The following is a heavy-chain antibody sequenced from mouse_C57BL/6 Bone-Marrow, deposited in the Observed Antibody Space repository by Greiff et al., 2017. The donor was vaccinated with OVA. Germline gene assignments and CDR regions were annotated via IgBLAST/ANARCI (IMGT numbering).Heavy chain of an antibody. D-gene: IGHD4-1*01. Sequence: EVQLQQSGAELVRPGASVKLSCTASGFNITDDYMHWVKQRPEQGLEWIGWIDPENGDTEYASKFQGKATITADTSSNTAYLQLSSLTSEDTAVYYCTTLTGSFAYWGQGTLVTVSA. J-gene: IGHJ3*01. CDR2: IDPENGDT. V-gene: IGHV14-4*01. CDR3: TTLTGSFAY. CDR1: GFNITDDY.